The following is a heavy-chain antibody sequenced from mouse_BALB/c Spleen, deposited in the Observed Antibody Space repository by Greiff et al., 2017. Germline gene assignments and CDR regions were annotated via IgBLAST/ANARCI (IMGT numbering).Heavy chain of an antibody. D-gene: IGHD2-3*01. CDR2: ISSGGST. J-gene: IGHJ2*01. CDR1: GFTFSSYA. CDR3: ANDGYYQYYFDY. V-gene: IGHV5-6-5*01. Sequence: EVHLVESGGGLVKPGGSLKLSCAASGFTFSSYAMSWVRQTPEKRLEWVASISSGGSTYYPDSVKGRFTISRDNARNILYLQMSSLRSEDTAMYYCANDGYYQYYFDYWGQGTTLTVSS.